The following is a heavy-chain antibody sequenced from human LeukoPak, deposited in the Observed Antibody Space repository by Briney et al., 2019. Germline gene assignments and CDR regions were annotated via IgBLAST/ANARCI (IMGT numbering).Heavy chain of an antibody. CDR3: AKGVGYSYGPDFDY. D-gene: IGHD5-18*01. CDR1: GFTFSSYG. J-gene: IGHJ4*02. Sequence: GGSLRLSCAASGFTFSSYGMHWVRQAPGKGLEWVSGISWNSGSIGYADSVKGRFTISRDNAKNSLYLQMNSLRAEDTALYYCAKGVGYSYGPDFDYWGQGTLVTVSS. CDR2: ISWNSGSI. V-gene: IGHV3-9*01.